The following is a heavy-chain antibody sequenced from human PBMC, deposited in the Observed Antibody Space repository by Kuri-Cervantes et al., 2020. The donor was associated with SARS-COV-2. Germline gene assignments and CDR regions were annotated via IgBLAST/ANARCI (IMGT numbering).Heavy chain of an antibody. CDR1: GFTFSSYA. J-gene: IGHJ4*02. Sequence: GGSLRLSCAASGFTFSSYAMSWVRQAPGKGLEWVSAISGSGGSTYYADSVKGRFTISRDSSKNTLYLEMNSLRVEDTAVYFCVRDCPGEYNHGPHVGYSWGQGTLVTVSS. CDR3: VRDCPGEYNHGPHVGYS. D-gene: IGHD4-17*01. V-gene: IGHV3-23*01. CDR2: ISGSGGST.